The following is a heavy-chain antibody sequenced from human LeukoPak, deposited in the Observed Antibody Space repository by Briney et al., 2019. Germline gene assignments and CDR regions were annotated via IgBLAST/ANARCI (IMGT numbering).Heavy chain of an antibody. Sequence: GESLKISCKGSGYSFTSYWIGWVRQMPGKGREWSGIIDPGDSGTRYSPSSQGQVSISADKSISTAYLQWSSLKASATAMYYCARHVPGGYCSSTSCYKGYYYYMDVWGKGTTVTVSS. J-gene: IGHJ6*03. V-gene: IGHV5-51*01. CDR2: IDPGDSGT. CDR1: GYSFTSYW. D-gene: IGHD2-2*02. CDR3: ARHVPGGYCSSTSCYKGYYYYMDV.